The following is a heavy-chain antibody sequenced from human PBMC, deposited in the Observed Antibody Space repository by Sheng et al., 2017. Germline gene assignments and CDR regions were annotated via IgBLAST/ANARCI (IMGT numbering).Heavy chain of an antibody. CDR1: GYTFTDYG. J-gene: IGHJ4*02. CDR2: IGTYNGNT. V-gene: IGHV1-18*01. CDR3: AKDHYFDSSAYPGD. Sequence: QVQLVQSGAEVKKPGASMKVSCKASGYTFTDYGITWVRQAPGQGLEWMGWIGTYNGNTNYAQKFQGRVTMTKDTSTSTAYMELRSLRSDDTAVYFCAKDHYFDSSAYPGDWGQGTLVSVSS. D-gene: IGHD3-22*01.